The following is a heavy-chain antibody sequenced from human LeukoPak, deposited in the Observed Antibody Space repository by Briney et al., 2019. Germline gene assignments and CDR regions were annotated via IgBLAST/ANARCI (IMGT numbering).Heavy chain of an antibody. V-gene: IGHV4-39*01. D-gene: IGHD5-24*01. J-gene: IGHJ4*02. CDR1: GGSISSSSYY. Sequence: SETLSLTCTVSGGSISSSSYYWGWIRQPPGKGLEWIGSIYYSGSTYYNPSLKSRVTISVDTSKNQFSLKLSSVTAADTAVYYCARLGGRDGYKNSDYWGQGTLATVSS. CDR3: ARLGGRDGYKNSDY. CDR2: IYYSGST.